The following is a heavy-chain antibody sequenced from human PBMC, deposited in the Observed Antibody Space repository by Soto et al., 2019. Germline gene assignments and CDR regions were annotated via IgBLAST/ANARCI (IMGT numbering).Heavy chain of an antibody. CDR1: GGSISSYY. D-gene: IGHD6-13*01. CDR2: IYYSGST. CDR3: ARDLLRGYSVV. J-gene: IGHJ6*02. V-gene: IGHV4-59*01. Sequence: LETLSLTCTVSGGSISSYYWSWIRQSPGKGLEWIGYIYYSGSTNYNPSLKSRVTISVDTSKNQFSLKLSSVTAADTAVYYCARDLLRGYSVVWGQGTTVTVSS.